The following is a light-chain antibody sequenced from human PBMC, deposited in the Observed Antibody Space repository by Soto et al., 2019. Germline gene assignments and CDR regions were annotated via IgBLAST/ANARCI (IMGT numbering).Light chain of an antibody. V-gene: IGLV4-69*01. J-gene: IGLJ2*01. CDR2: VDSDGSH. CDR1: SGHSSYA. CDR3: QTWGSGPLV. Sequence: QLVLTQSPSASASLGASVKLTCTLSSGHSSYAIAWHQQQPEKGPRFLMKVDSDGSHNKGDGIPDRFSGSSSGAERYLTISSLQSEDEADYYCQTWGSGPLVFGGGTKVTV.